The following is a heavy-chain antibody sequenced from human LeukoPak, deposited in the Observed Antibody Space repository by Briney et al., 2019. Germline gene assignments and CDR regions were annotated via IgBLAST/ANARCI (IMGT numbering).Heavy chain of an antibody. V-gene: IGHV3-21*01. J-gene: IGHJ4*02. CDR3: ARGSGDYALDY. Sequence: GGSLRLSCAASGFTFSSYSMTWVRQAPGKGLEWVSSISSSSYIYYADSVKGRFTISRDNAKNSLYLQMNSLRAEDTAVYYCARGSGDYALDYWGQGTLVTVSS. CDR2: ISSSSYI. D-gene: IGHD4-17*01. CDR1: GFTFSSYS.